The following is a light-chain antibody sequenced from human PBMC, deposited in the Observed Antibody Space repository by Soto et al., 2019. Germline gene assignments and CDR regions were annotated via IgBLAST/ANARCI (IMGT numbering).Light chain of an antibody. V-gene: IGLV2-8*01. CDR1: SSDVGSYRF. J-gene: IGLJ2*01. Sequence: QSALTQPPSASGSPGQSVTISCTGTSSDVGSYRFVSWYQQHPGKAPKLLIYEVSKLPSGVPDRFSASTSGNTASLTVSGLQADDEADYYCSSYAGNNNVIFGGGTKLTVL. CDR3: SSYAGNNNVI. CDR2: EVS.